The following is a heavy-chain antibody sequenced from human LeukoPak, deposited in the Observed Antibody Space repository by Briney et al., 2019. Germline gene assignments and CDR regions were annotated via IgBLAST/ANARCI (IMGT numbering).Heavy chain of an antibody. CDR1: GFTFDDYA. CDR2: ISWNSGSI. CDR3: AKDNGRGYYYYYMDV. Sequence: GGSLRLSCAASGFTFDDYAMHWVRQAPGKGLEWVSGISWNSGSIGYADSVKGRFTISRDNAKNSLYLQMNSLRAEDMALYYCAKDNGRGYYYYYMDVWGKGTTVAVSS. D-gene: IGHD1-14*01. V-gene: IGHV3-9*03. J-gene: IGHJ6*03.